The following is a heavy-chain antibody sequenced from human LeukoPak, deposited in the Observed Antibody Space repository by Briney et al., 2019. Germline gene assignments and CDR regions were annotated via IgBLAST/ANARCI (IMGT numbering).Heavy chain of an antibody. D-gene: IGHD3-3*01. CDR1: GGSFSGYY. CDR3: ARHDSDFWSGSPYTPFDY. J-gene: IGHJ4*02. V-gene: IGHV4-34*01. CDR2: INHSGSA. Sequence: SETLSLTCAVSGGSFSGYYWTWISQPPGKGLEWIGEINHSGSANYNPSLKSRVTISLDTSKNQFSLKLSSVTAADAAVYYCARHDSDFWSGSPYTPFDYWGQGTLVTVSS.